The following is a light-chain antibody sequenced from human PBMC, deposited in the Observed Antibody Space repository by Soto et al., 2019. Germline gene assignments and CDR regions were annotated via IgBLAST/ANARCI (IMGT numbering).Light chain of an antibody. CDR3: QSYDSSLSGSV. CDR2: GNS. V-gene: IGLV1-40*01. J-gene: IGLJ2*01. CDR1: SSNIGAGYD. Sequence: VLTQPPSVSGAPGQRVTISCTGSSSNIGAGYDVHWYQQLPGTAPKLLIYGNSNRTSGVPDRFSGSKSGTSASLAITGLHAEDEADYYCQSYDSSLSGSVFGGGTKVTVL.